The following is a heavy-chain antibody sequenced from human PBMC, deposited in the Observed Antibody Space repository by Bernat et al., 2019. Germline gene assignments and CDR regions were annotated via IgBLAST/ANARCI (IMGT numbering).Heavy chain of an antibody. Sequence: EVQLVESGGGLIQPGGSLRLSCAASGFTVSNKYMSWVRQAPGKGLEWVSVIYSGGDTYYADSVKGRFSISRDNSKNTLYLQMNSLRAEDTAVYYCARDRRGTDSGDMDVWGQGTTVTVSS. D-gene: IGHD3-16*01. CDR3: ARDRRGTDSGDMDV. CDR2: IYSGGDT. V-gene: IGHV3-66*03. J-gene: IGHJ6*02. CDR1: GFTVSNKY.